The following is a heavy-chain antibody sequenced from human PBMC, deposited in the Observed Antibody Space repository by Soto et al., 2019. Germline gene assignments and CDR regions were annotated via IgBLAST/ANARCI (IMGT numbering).Heavy chain of an antibody. D-gene: IGHD3-3*01. CDR2: IYHSGST. CDR1: GGSISSSNW. Sequence: PSETLSLTCAVSGGSISSSNWWSWVRQPPGKGLEWIGEIYHSGSTNYNPSLKSRVTISVDKSKNQFSLKLSSVTAADTAVYYCAGESSPGITIFGVVTRGYYFDYWGQGTLVTVSS. CDR3: AGESSPGITIFGVVTRGYYFDY. J-gene: IGHJ4*02. V-gene: IGHV4-4*02.